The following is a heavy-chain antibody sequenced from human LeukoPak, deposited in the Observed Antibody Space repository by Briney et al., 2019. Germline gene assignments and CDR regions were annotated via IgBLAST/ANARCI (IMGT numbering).Heavy chain of an antibody. Sequence: ASVKVSCKASGCTFTDYGISWVRQAPGQGLEWMGWISAYNGHTNYAQKLQGRVTMTTDTSTSTAYMELRSPRSDDTAVYYCARVLMDYDSSGYQRYFQHWGQGTLVTVSS. V-gene: IGHV1-18*01. CDR2: ISAYNGHT. D-gene: IGHD3-22*01. J-gene: IGHJ1*01. CDR1: GCTFTDYG. CDR3: ARVLMDYDSSGYQRYFQH.